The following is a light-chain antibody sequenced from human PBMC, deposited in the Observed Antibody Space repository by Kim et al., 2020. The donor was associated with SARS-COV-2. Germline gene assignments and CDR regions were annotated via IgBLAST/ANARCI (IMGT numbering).Light chain of an antibody. Sequence: SASVGDRVTISCRASHSISTWLAWFQQKPGKAPTLLLYKASNLQSGVPSRFSGSGSGTEFTLTISSLQPDDFATYFCQQYDLYPYTFGQGTKLEI. CDR2: KAS. J-gene: IGKJ2*01. V-gene: IGKV1-5*03. CDR3: QQYDLYPYT. CDR1: HSISTW.